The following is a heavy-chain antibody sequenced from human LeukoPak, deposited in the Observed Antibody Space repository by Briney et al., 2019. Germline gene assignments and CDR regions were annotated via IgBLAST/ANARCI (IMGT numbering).Heavy chain of an antibody. J-gene: IGHJ3*02. Sequence: GGSLRLSCAASGFTFSSYTMNWVRQAPGKGLAWVSRITSDGSSTSYVDSVKGRFTISRDNTKNTLYLQMKSLRAEDTAVYYCARAVRTYDSSGDYLDAFDIWGQGTMVTVSS. V-gene: IGHV3-74*01. D-gene: IGHD3-22*01. CDR3: ARAVRTYDSSGDYLDAFDI. CDR1: GFTFSSYT. CDR2: ITSDGSST.